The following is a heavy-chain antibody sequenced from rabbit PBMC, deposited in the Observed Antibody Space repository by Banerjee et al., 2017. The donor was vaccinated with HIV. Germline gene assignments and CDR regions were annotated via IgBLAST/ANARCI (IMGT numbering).Heavy chain of an antibody. Sequence: QEQLEESGGDLVKPGGTLTLTCTASGFSFSSKYVMCWVRQAPGKGLEWIACINTSSGNTVYATWAKGRFTISKTSWTTVTLQMTSLTAADTATYFCARESTIVVAGVIGWNFNLWGPGTLVTVS. CDR2: INTSSGNT. CDR3: ARESTIVVAGVIGWNFNL. CDR1: GFSFSSKYV. V-gene: IGHV1S45*01. J-gene: IGHJ4*01. D-gene: IGHD4-1*01.